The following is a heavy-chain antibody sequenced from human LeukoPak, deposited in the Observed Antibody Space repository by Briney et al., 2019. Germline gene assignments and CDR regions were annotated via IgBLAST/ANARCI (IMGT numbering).Heavy chain of an antibody. Sequence: SETLSLTCTVSGGSISSYYWSWIRQPPGKGLEWIGYIYTSGSTNYNPSLKSRVTISVDTSKNQFSLKLSSVTAADTAVYYCARRGDVVRGVIISGYAFDIWGQGTMVTVSS. CDR2: IYTSGST. CDR3: ARRGDVVRGVIISGYAFDI. CDR1: GGSISSYY. D-gene: IGHD3-10*01. V-gene: IGHV4-4*09. J-gene: IGHJ3*02.